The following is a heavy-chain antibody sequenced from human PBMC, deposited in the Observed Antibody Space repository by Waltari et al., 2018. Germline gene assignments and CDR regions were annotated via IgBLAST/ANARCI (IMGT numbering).Heavy chain of an antibody. CDR2: IYYSGST. CDR3: ARDPAAAGTLSY. D-gene: IGHD6-13*01. J-gene: IGHJ4*02. Sequence: QLQLEESGPGLVKPSETLSLTCTVSGGSISSSSYYWGWIRQPPGKGLEWIGSIYYSGSTYYNPSLKSRVTISVDTSKNQFSLKLSSVTAADTAVYYCARDPAAAGTLSYWGQGTLVTVSS. CDR1: GGSISSSSYY. V-gene: IGHV4-39*07.